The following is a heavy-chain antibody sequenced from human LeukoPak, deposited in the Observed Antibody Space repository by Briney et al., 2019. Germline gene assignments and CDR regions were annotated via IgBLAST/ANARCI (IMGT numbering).Heavy chain of an antibody. V-gene: IGHV3-64*01. Sequence: GGSLRLSCAASGFTFSSYAMHWVRQAPGKGLEYVSAISSNGGSTYYANSVKGRFTISRDNSKNTLYLQMGSLRAEDTAVYYCAKVKLDSSGYPSYYFDYWGQGTLVTVSS. CDR2: ISSNGGST. J-gene: IGHJ4*02. D-gene: IGHD3-22*01. CDR3: AKVKLDSSGYPSYYFDY. CDR1: GFTFSSYA.